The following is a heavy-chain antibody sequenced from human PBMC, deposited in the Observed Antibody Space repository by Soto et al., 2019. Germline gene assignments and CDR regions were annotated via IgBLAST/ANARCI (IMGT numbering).Heavy chain of an antibody. V-gene: IGHV3-23*01. D-gene: IGHD4-4*01. CDR2: ISGSGVST. CDR3: AKKAVSVRPPLD. CDR1: GFTFSSFV. J-gene: IGHJ4*02. Sequence: PGGSLRLSCVASGFTFSSFVMGWVRQAPGKGLEWVSSISGSGVSTYYADSVKGRFTISRDNSKNTPSLQMNSLRAEDTATYYCAKKAVSVRPPLDWGQGALVTVSS.